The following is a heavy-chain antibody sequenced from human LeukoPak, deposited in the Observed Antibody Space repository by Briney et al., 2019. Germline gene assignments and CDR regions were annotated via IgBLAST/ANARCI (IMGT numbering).Heavy chain of an antibody. Sequence: GASVKVSCKTSGYTFTNFDINWVRQAPGQGLEWMGWINTNNGVTNYAQKFQGRVTLTRDTSISTAYMELTRLRSDDTAVFYCAKDSGTIATAGTLDSWGQGTLVTVSS. J-gene: IGHJ5*01. CDR3: AKDSGTIATAGTLDS. D-gene: IGHD6-13*01. CDR2: INTNNGVT. V-gene: IGHV1-2*02. CDR1: GYTFTNFD.